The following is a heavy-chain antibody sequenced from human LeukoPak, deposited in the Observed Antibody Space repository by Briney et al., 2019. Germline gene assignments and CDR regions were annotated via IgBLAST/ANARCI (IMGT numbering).Heavy chain of an antibody. V-gene: IGHV3-48*01. CDR2: TSGGSTI. CDR3: ARLLCSSTTCSPGMDV. Sequence: GGSLRLSCAASGFTFSSYSMNWVRQAPGKGLEWVSYTSGGSTIHYADPVKRRFTISRDNAKNSLYLQRNSLRAEDTAVYYCARLLCSSTTCSPGMDVWGKGTTVTVSS. D-gene: IGHD2-2*01. CDR1: GFTFSSYS. J-gene: IGHJ6*04.